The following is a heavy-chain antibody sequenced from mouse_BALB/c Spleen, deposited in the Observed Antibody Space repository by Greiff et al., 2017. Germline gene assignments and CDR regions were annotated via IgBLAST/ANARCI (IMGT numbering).Heavy chain of an antibody. D-gene: IGHD2-3*01. CDR1: GYTFTSYW. CDR2: INPSNGRT. CDR3: ARGDDGYYDWYFDV. Sequence: VQLQQPGAELVKPGASVKLSCKASGYTFTSYWMHWVKQRPGQGLEWIGEINPSNGRTNYNEKFKSKATLTVDKSSSTAYMQLSSLTSEDSAVYYCARGDDGYYDWYFDVWGAGTTVTVSS. V-gene: IGHV1S81*02. J-gene: IGHJ1*01.